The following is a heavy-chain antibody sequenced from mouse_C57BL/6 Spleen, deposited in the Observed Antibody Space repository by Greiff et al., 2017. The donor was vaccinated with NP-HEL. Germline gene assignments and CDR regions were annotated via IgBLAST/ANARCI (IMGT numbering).Heavy chain of an antibody. CDR3: AGEYGSDWYFDV. V-gene: IGHV12-3*01. CDR1: GFPITSGYY. CDR2: ITHSGET. Sequence: VKLQESGPGLVKPSQSLFLTCSITGFPITSGYYWIWIRQSPGKPLEWMGYITHSGETFYNPSLQSPISITRETSKNQFFLQLNSVTTEDTAMYYCAGEYGSDWYFDVWGTGTTVTVSS. D-gene: IGHD1-1*01. J-gene: IGHJ1*03.